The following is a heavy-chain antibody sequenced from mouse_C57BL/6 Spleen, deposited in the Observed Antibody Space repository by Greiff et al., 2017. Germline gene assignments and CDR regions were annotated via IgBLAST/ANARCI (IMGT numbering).Heavy chain of an antibody. CDR2: INASNGGN. Sequence: QVKLQQPGTELVKPGASVKLSCKASGYTFTSYWMHWVKQRPGQGLEWIGNINASNGGNNYNEKFKSKATLTVYKSSSTAYMQLSSLPYEDSAVYYCARDDGYYAAWFAYWGQGTLVTVSA. CDR1: GYTFTSYW. CDR3: ARDDGYYAAWFAY. D-gene: IGHD2-3*01. V-gene: IGHV1-53*01. J-gene: IGHJ3*01.